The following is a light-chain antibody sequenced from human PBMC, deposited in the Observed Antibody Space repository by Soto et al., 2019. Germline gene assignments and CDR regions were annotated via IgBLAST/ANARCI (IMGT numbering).Light chain of an antibody. CDR2: DVT. Sequence: QSALTQPASVSGSPGQSITISCTGTSSDVGGYNYVCWYQQHPGKAPKLMIYDVTDRPSGVSNRFSGSKSGTTASLTISGLQAEDEADYYCTSYTSSSTLVVFGGGTKLTVL. CDR3: TSYTSSSTLVV. J-gene: IGLJ2*01. V-gene: IGLV2-14*01. CDR1: SSDVGGYNY.